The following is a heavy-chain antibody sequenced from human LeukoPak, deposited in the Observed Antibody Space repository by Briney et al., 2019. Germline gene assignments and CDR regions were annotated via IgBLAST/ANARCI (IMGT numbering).Heavy chain of an antibody. CDR2: IRYDGSNK. D-gene: IGHD2-2*02. CDR3: AKDYCSSTSCYTPGYFQH. V-gene: IGHV3-30*02. Sequence: PGGSLRLSCAASGFTFSSCGMHWVRQAPGKGLEWVAFIRYDGSNKYYADSVKGRFTISRDNSKNTLYLQMNSLRAEDTAVYYCAKDYCSSTSCYTPGYFQHWGQGTLVTVSS. CDR1: GFTFSSCG. J-gene: IGHJ1*01.